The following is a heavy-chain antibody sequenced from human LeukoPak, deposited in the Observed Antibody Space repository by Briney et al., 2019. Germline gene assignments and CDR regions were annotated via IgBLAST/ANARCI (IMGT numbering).Heavy chain of an antibody. CDR1: GFTFSSYG. Sequence: GGSLRLSCAASGFTFSSYGMHWVRQAPGKGLEWVAVISYDGSNKYYADSVKGLFTIPRDNSKNTLYLQMNSLRAEDTAVYYCARVVRGYYDSSGYPDYWGQGTLVTVSS. CDR3: ARVVRGYYDSSGYPDY. CDR2: ISYDGSNK. J-gene: IGHJ4*02. D-gene: IGHD3-22*01. V-gene: IGHV3-30*03.